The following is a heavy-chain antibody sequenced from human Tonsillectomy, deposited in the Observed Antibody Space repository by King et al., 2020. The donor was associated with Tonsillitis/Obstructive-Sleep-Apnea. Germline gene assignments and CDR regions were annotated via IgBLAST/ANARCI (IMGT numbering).Heavy chain of an antibody. D-gene: IGHD2-15*01. Sequence: QLQESGPGLVKPSETLSLTCTVSGGSISSSSYYWGWIRQPPGKGLEWIGSIYNSGSTYYNPSLKSRVTISVDTPKNQFSLKLSSVTAADTAVYYCASIRLDIVVVVAATRAPIAYWGQGTLVTVSS. CDR2: IYNSGST. CDR1: GGSISSSSYY. V-gene: IGHV4-39*01. CDR3: ASIRLDIVVVVAATRAPIAY. J-gene: IGHJ4*02.